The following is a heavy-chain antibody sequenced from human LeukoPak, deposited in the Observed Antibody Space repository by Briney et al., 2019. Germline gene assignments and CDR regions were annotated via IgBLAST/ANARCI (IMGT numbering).Heavy chain of an antibody. J-gene: IGHJ3*02. CDR1: GDSIRRYY. D-gene: IGHD5-18*01. CDR3: ARSSYGPACDI. Sequence: PSETLSLTGTVSGDSIRRYYRSLIRQPPGKGLEWIGYIFYSGSTNCNPSLKSRVSISVDTSKNQFSLNLSSVTAADTAVYYCARSSYGPACDIWGQGTVVTVSS. CDR2: IFYSGST. V-gene: IGHV4-59*01.